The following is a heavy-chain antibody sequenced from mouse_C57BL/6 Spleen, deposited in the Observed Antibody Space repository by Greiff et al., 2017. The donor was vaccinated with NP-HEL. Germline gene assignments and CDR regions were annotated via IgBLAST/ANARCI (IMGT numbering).Heavy chain of an antibody. CDR3: AILLSWFAY. CDR2: ISYDGSN. CDR1: GYSITSGYY. D-gene: IGHD6-1*01. V-gene: IGHV3-6*01. J-gene: IGHJ3*01. Sequence: DVKLQESGPGLVKPSQSLSLTCSVTGYSITSGYYWNWIRQFPGNKLEWMGYISYDGSNNYNPSLKNRISITRDTSKNQFFLKLNSVTTEDTATYYCAILLSWFAYWGQGTLVTVSA.